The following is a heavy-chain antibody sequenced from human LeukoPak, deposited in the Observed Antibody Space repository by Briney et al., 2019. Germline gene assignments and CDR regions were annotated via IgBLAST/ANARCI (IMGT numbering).Heavy chain of an antibody. J-gene: IGHJ4*02. CDR3: ARDRYGGNSGEFDY. V-gene: IGHV4-61*02. CDR1: GGSISSGSYY. D-gene: IGHD4-23*01. CDR2: IYTSGST. Sequence: SETLSLTCTVSGGSISSGSYYWSWIRQPAGKGLEWIGRIYTSGSTNYNPSLKSRVTISVDTSKNQFSLKLSSVTAADTAVYYCARDRYGGNSGEFDYWGQGTLVTVSS.